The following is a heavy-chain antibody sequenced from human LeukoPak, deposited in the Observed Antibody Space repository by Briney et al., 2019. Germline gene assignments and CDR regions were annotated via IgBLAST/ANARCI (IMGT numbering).Heavy chain of an antibody. V-gene: IGHV1-2*02. Sequence: ASVKVSCKASGGTFSSYAISWVRQAPGQGLEWMGWINPNSGGTNYAQKFQGRVTMTRDTSISTAYMELSRLRSDDTAVYYCIAAAGTVRFDPWGQGTLVTVSS. CDR3: IAAAGTVRFDP. J-gene: IGHJ5*02. D-gene: IGHD6-13*01. CDR2: INPNSGGT. CDR1: GGTFSSYA.